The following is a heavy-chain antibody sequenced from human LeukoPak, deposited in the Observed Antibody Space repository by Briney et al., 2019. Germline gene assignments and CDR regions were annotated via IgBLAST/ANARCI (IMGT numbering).Heavy chain of an antibody. D-gene: IGHD1/OR15-1a*01. CDR3: GRDLIGTAASWDC. Sequence: GGSLRLSCAASGFTFSSYWMHWVRQAPGKGLVWVSRINSDGSSTSYADSVKGRFTISRDNSKNTLYLQMNSLRVEDTAVYYCGRDLIGTAASWDCWGQGTLVTVSS. CDR2: INSDGSST. CDR1: GFTFSSYW. V-gene: IGHV3-74*01. J-gene: IGHJ4*02.